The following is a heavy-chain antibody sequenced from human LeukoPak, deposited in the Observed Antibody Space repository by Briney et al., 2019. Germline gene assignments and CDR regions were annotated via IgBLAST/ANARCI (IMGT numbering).Heavy chain of an antibody. V-gene: IGHV3-48*04. J-gene: IGHJ4*02. CDR3: ARDSSGNFDY. D-gene: IGHD6-6*01. CDR2: ISSTSSTI. Sequence: GGSLRLSCAASKFTFSDYNMNWVRQAPGKGLEWVSYISSTSSTIYYADSVKGRFTISRDNAKNSLYLQMNSLRAEDTAVYYCARDSSGNFDYWGQGTLVTVSS. CDR1: KFTFSDYN.